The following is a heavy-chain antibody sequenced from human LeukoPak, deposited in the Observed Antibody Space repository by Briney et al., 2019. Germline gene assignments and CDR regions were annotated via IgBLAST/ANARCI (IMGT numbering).Heavy chain of an antibody. CDR1: GFTVSSNY. CDR3: ASGRSSGYSPILR. Sequence: GGSLRLSCAASGFTVSSNYMSWVRQAPGKGLEWVSVIYSGGSTYYADSVKGRFTISRDNSKNTLYLQMNSLRAEDTAVYYCASGRSSGYSPILRWGQGTLVTVSS. CDR2: IYSGGST. V-gene: IGHV3-66*01. J-gene: IGHJ4*02. D-gene: IGHD3-22*01.